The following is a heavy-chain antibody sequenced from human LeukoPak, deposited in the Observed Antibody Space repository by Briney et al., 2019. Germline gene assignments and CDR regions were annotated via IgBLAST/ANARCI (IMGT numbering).Heavy chain of an antibody. V-gene: IGHV3-15*05. CDR3: TTVTLRPVGL. Sequence: GGSLRLSCAASGFTFSNASMSWVRQAPGKGLEWVGRIKSKSDGGTTDYAAPVKGRFTISRDDSKNTLFLQVNSLKIEDTAVYYCTTVTLRPVGLWGQGTLVTVSS. D-gene: IGHD3-10*01. CDR2: IKSKSDGGTT. CDR1: GFTFSNAS. J-gene: IGHJ4*02.